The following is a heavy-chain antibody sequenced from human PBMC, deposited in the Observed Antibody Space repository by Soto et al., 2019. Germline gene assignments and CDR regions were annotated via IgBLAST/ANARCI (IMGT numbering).Heavy chain of an antibody. V-gene: IGHV3-23*01. J-gene: IGHJ6*02. CDR3: AKDKRSITIFGVVNYGMDV. CDR1: GFTFSSYA. CDR2: ISGSGGST. D-gene: IGHD3-3*01. Sequence: GGSLRLSCAASGFTFSSYAMSWVRQAPGKGLEWVSAISGSGGSTYYADSVKGRFTTSRDNSKNTLYLQMNSLRAEDTAVYYCAKDKRSITIFGVVNYGMDVWGQGTTVTVSS.